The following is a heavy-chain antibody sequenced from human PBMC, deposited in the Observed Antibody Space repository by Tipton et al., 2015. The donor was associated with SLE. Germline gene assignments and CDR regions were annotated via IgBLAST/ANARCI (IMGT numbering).Heavy chain of an antibody. J-gene: IGHJ4*02. CDR2: IYHSGTT. D-gene: IGHD2-15*01. V-gene: IGHV4-38-2*02. Sequence: TLSLTCTVSGDSISNSYFWGWIRQSPGKGLEWIGNIYHSGTTYYNPSLESRVTISVDTSQDQVSLKLTSVTAADTAVYYCARPLIGGSSGFFDSWGQGTLVTASS. CDR3: ARPLIGGSSGFFDS. CDR1: GDSISNSYF.